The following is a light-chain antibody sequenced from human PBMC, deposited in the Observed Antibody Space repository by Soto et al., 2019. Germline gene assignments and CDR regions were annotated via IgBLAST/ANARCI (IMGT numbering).Light chain of an antibody. CDR2: AAS. CDR1: QGISSY. CDR3: QHLNGYPIT. J-gene: IGKJ5*01. Sequence: AIRMTQSPSSFSASTGDRVTITVRASQGISSYLAWYQQKPGKAPKLLIYAASTLQSGVPSRFSGSGSGTDFTLTISCLQSEDFATYYCQHLNGYPITFGQGTRLEIK. V-gene: IGKV1-8*01.